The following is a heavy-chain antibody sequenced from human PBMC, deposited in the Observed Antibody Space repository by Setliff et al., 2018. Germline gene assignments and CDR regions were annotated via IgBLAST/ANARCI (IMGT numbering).Heavy chain of an antibody. V-gene: IGHV3-23*01. J-gene: IGHJ4*02. CDR1: GFTFSSYA. Sequence: GGSLRLSCAASGFTFSSYAMSWVRRAPGKGLEWASAISGSGSTTFYADSVKGRFTISRDNSKDTVYLQMSSLRAEDTAVYYCAKARYCSGTSCAFDDWGQGTLVTVSS. CDR2: ISGSGSTT. D-gene: IGHD2-2*01. CDR3: AKARYCSGTSCAFDD.